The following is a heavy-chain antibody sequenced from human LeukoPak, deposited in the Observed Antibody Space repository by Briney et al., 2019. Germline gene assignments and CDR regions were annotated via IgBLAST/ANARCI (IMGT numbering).Heavy chain of an antibody. CDR1: GLTFSSYS. J-gene: IGHJ4*02. Sequence: GGSLRLSCAASGLTFSSYSMNWVRQAPGKGLEWVSYVSSSSSTIYYTDSVKGRFTISRDNAKNSLYLQMNSLRAEDTAVYYCAREEVDGLVNDYFDYWGQGTLVTVSS. V-gene: IGHV3-48*04. CDR3: AREEVDGLVNDYFDY. CDR2: VSSSSSTI. D-gene: IGHD3/OR15-3a*01.